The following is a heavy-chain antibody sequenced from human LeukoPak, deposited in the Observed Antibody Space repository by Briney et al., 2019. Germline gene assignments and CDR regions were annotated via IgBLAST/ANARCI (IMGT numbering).Heavy chain of an antibody. CDR1: GYTFTGYY. CDR3: ARGVARYSWFDP. V-gene: IGHV1-2*02. Sequence: ASVKVSCKASGYTFTGYYMHWARQAPGQGLEWMGWINPNSGGTNYAQKFQGRVTMTRDTSISTAYMELSRLRSDDTAVYYCARGVARYSWFDPWGQGTLVTVSS. CDR2: INPNSGGT. J-gene: IGHJ5*02. D-gene: IGHD2-15*01.